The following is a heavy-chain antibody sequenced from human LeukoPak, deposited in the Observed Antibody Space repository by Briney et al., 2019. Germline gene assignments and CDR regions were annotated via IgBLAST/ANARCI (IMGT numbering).Heavy chain of an antibody. CDR1: GFTVSSIY. J-gene: IGHJ4*02. CDR2: TYIVGST. Sequence: GGSMTLSWAASGFTVSSIYIGWVRQAQGDGLGWVSVTYIVGSTYYADCVKGRLTISRDSSKTTLNLQMNTRRAENTSVYYCARDQFAFGLFDSRGPGTLVTVSP. D-gene: IGHD3/OR15-3a*01. CDR3: ARDQFAFGLFDS. V-gene: IGHV3-53*01.